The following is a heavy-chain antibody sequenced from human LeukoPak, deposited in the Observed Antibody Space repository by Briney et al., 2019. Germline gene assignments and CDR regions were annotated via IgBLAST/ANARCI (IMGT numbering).Heavy chain of an antibody. V-gene: IGHV1-18*04. CDR2: ISTYNGNT. CDR1: GYTFTGYY. CDR3: ARDGRWINYYDGSSPV. D-gene: IGHD3-22*01. J-gene: IGHJ4*02. Sequence: ASVKVSCKASGYTFTGYYMHWVRQAPGQGLEWMGWISTYNGNTNYAQKLQGRVTMTTDTSTSTAYMELRSLRSDDTAVYYCARDGRWINYYDGSSPVWGQGTLVTVSS.